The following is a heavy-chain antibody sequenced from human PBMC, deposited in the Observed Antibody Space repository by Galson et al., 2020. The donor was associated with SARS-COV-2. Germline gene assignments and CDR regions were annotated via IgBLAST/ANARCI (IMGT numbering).Heavy chain of an antibody. Sequence: GGSLRLSCRASGFTFSSSAMHWVRQAPGKGLEWVAIISYDGTKRYNLDSVKGRFTISRDNSKTTLLLQMNSLTTEDTAVYYCARETDDYTSSWYDYWGQGTLVTVSS. V-gene: IGHV3-30*04. CDR1: GFTFSSSA. J-gene: IGHJ4*02. CDR2: ISYDGTKR. D-gene: IGHD6-13*01. CDR3: ARETDDYTSSWYDY.